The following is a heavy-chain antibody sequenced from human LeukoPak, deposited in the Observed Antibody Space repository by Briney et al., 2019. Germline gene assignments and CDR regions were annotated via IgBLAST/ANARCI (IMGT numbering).Heavy chain of an antibody. D-gene: IGHD2-15*01. CDR2: IYYSGST. CDR1: GGSISSGDYY. Sequence: SETLSLTCTVSGGSISSGDYYWSWIRQPPGRGLEWIGYIYYSGSTYYNPSLKSRVTISVDTSKNQFSLKLSSVTAADTAVYYCARDKDTWGAFDIWGQGTMVTVSS. J-gene: IGHJ3*02. CDR3: ARDKDTWGAFDI. V-gene: IGHV4-30-4*01.